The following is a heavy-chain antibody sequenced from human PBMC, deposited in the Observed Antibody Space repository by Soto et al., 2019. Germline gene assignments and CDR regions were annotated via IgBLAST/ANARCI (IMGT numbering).Heavy chain of an antibody. D-gene: IGHD4-17*01. Sequence: PSETLSLTCTVSGGSISSYYWSWIRQPPGKGLEWIGYIYYSGSTNHNPSLKSRVTISVDTSKNQFSLKLSSVTAADTAVYYCARHLDYGGNFDYWGQGTLVTVSS. CDR1: GGSISSYY. J-gene: IGHJ4*02. CDR3: ARHLDYGGNFDY. V-gene: IGHV4-59*01. CDR2: IYYSGST.